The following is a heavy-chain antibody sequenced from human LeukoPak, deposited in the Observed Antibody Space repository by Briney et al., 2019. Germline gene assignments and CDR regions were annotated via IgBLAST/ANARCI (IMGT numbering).Heavy chain of an antibody. D-gene: IGHD4-23*01. CDR1: GYTFTGYY. CDR2: INPNSGGT. CDR3: ARVDYGGNSKMAFDY. J-gene: IGHJ4*02. V-gene: IGHV1-2*02. Sequence: ASVKVSCKASGYTFTGYYMHWVRQAPGQGLKWMGWINPNSGGTNYAQKFQGRVTMTRDTSISTAYMELSRLRSDDTAVYYCARVDYGGNSKMAFDYWGQGTLVTVSS.